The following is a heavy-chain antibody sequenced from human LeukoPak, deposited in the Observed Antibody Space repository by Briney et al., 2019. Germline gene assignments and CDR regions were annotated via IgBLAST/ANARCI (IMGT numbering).Heavy chain of an antibody. D-gene: IGHD2-15*01. J-gene: IGHJ6*02. CDR2: ISGDGGST. V-gene: IGHV3-43*02. CDR1: GFTFDDYA. Sequence: SGGSLRLSCAASGFTFDDYAMHWVRQAPGKGLEWVSLISGDGGSTYYADSVKGRFTISRDNSKNSLYLQMNSLRTEDTALYYCAKDKAIAATRYYYYGMDVWGQGTTVTVSS. CDR3: AKDKAIAATRYYYYGMDV.